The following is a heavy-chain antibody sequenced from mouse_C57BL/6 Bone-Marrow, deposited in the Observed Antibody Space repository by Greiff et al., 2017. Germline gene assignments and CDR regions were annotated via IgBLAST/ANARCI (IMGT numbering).Heavy chain of an antibody. CDR1: GYTFTDYN. CDR2: INPNNGGT. CDR3: ARSDSSSPWYFDV. D-gene: IGHD1-1*01. Sequence: VQLQQSGPELVKPGASVKIPCKASGYTFTDYNMDWVKQSHGKSLEWIGDINPNNGGTIYNQKFKGKATLTVDTSSSTAYMAIRILTAEDAAVYYCARSDSSSPWYFDVGGTGTTVTVSS. V-gene: IGHV1-18*01. J-gene: IGHJ1*03.